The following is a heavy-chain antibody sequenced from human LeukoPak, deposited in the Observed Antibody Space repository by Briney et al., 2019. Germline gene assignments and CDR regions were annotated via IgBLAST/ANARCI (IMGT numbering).Heavy chain of an antibody. CDR3: ARVRESGNSYDYVDYYFYYSMDV. V-gene: IGHV1-2*06. Sequence: ASVKVSCKASGYTFTGYYIHWVRQAPGQGLEWMGRINPNSGGTNYAQKFQGRVTMTRDTSISTAYMELSRLRSDDTAVYYCARVRESGNSYDYVDYYFYYSMDVWGQGTTVTVSS. CDR1: GYTFTGYY. J-gene: IGHJ6*02. CDR2: INPNSGGT. D-gene: IGHD5-18*01.